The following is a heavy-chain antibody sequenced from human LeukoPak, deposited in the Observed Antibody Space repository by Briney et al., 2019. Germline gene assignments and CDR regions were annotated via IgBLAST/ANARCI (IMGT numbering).Heavy chain of an antibody. D-gene: IGHD1-26*01. CDR1: GYTFTSYG. J-gene: IGHJ1*01. CDR3: TTANRWELAEYFQH. CDR2: ISAYNGNT. V-gene: IGHV1-18*01. Sequence: GASVKVSCKASGYTFTSYGISWVRQAPGQGLEWMGWISAYNGNTNYAQKLQGRVTMTTDTSTSTAYMELRSLRSDDTAVYYCTTANRWELAEYFQHWGQGTFVTVSS.